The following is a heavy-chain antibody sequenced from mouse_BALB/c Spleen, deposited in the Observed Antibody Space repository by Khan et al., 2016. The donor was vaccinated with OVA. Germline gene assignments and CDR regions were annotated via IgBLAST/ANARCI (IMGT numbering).Heavy chain of an antibody. Sequence: EVQLVESGGGLVQPGGSRKLSCAASGFTFSSFGMHWVRQAPEKGMEWVAYISSGRSSIYYADTVKGRFTISRDNPKNTLFLQMTSLRSEDTAMYYCAREDYGQWYFDVWGAGTTVTVSS. CDR1: GFTFSSFG. CDR2: ISSGRSSI. CDR3: AREDYGQWYFDV. J-gene: IGHJ1*01. D-gene: IGHD1-1*02. V-gene: IGHV5-17*02.